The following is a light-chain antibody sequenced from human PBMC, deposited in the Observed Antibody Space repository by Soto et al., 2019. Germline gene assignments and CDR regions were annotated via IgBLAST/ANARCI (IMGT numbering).Light chain of an antibody. Sequence: EIVLTQSPGTLSLSPGERANLSCRASQSVSSTYLAWFQQKPGQAPRLLIYGASSRATGIPDRFSGSGSGTDFTLTIRRLEPEDFAVYYCQQYGNSSWTFGQGTKVDIK. CDR1: QSVSSTY. V-gene: IGKV3-20*01. CDR2: GAS. J-gene: IGKJ1*01. CDR3: QQYGNSSWT.